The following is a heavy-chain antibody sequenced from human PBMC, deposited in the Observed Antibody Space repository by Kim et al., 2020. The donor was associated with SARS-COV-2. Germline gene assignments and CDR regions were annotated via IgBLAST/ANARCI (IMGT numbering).Heavy chain of an antibody. CDR1: GYSFTSYW. D-gene: IGHD3-9*01. CDR3: ARGLYSDWRLGGDS. Sequence: GESLKISCKGSGYSFTSYWIGWVRQMPGQGLEWMGIIHPADSETIYRPSFHGQVTISADKSISTAYLQWSSLKASDTAMYYCARGLYSDWRLGGDSWGQGTLVTVSS. V-gene: IGHV5-51*01. CDR2: IHPADSET. J-gene: IGHJ5*01.